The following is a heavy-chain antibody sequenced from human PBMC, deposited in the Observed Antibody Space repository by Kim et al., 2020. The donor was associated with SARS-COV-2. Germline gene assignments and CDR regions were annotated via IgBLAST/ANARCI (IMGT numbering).Heavy chain of an antibody. CDR3: ARSYYDFWSGYYTYYYCYGMDV. V-gene: IGHV3-33*01. Sequence: GGSLRLFCAASGFTFSSYGMHWVRQAPGKGLEWVAVIWYDGSNKYYADSVKGRFTISRDNSKNSLYLQMNSLRAEDTAVYYCARSYYDFWSGYYTYYYCYGMDVWGQGTTVTVS. CDR2: IWYDGSNK. D-gene: IGHD3-3*01. J-gene: IGHJ6*02. CDR1: GFTFSSYG.